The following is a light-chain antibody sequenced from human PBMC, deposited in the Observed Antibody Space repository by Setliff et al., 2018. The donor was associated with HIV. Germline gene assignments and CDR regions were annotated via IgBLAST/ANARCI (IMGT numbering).Light chain of an antibody. CDR3: CSYAISSTFNCV. V-gene: IGLV2-23*03. CDR1: SSDVGSYNL. CDR2: GGS. J-gene: IGLJ1*01. Sequence: QSALTQPASVSGSPGQSITISCTGTSSDVGSYNLVSWYQQHPGKAPKLMIYGGSKRPSGVSNRFSGSKSGNTASLTISGLQAEDEADYYCCSYAISSTFNCVFGTGTKGTVL.